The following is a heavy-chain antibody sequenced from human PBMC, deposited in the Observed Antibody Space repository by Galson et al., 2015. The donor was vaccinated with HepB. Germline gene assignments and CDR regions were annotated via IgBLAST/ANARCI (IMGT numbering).Heavy chain of an antibody. J-gene: IGHJ6*03. CDR2: IDPSDSYT. CDR1: GYSFTSYW. V-gene: IGHV5-10-1*01. CDR3: AREEYCSSTSCYFYYYYYMDV. Sequence: QSGAEVKKPGESLRISCKGSGYSFTSYWISWVRQMPGKGLEWMGRIDPSDSYTNYSPFFQGHVTISADKSISTAYLQWSSLRGEDTAVYYCAREEYCSSTSCYFYYYYYMDVWGKGTTVTVSS. D-gene: IGHD2-2*01.